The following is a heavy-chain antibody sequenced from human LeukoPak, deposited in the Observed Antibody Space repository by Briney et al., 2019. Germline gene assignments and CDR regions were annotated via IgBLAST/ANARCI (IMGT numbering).Heavy chain of an antibody. CDR1: GDSISDFY. V-gene: IGHV4-59*08. J-gene: IGHJ5*01. Sequence: SETLSLTCSVSGDSISDFYWNWIRQPPGKRLEWIGNIHYSGNSDYNPSLQSRVTISIDTSRKQLFLKLTSVTAADTAVYYCALAPNSNWFDFWGQGTLVTVSS. CDR3: ALAPNSNWFDF. CDR2: IHYSGNS. D-gene: IGHD2-8*01.